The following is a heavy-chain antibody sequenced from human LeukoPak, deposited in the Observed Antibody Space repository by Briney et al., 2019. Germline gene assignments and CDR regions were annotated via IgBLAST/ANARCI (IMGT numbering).Heavy chain of an antibody. CDR3: ARRGEYYYDSSGYSNYMDV. Sequence: ASVKVSCKASGYTFTGYYMHGVRQAPGQGLEWMGWINPNSGGTNYAQKFQGRVTMTRDTSISTAYMELSRLRSDDTAVYYCARRGEYYYDSSGYSNYMDVWGKGTTVTVSS. CDR2: INPNSGGT. V-gene: IGHV1-2*02. CDR1: GYTFTGYY. D-gene: IGHD3-22*01. J-gene: IGHJ6*03.